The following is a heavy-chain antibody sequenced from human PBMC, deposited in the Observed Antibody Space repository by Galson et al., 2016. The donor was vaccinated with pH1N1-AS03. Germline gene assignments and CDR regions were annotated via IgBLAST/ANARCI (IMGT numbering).Heavy chain of an antibody. D-gene: IGHD4-17*01. J-gene: IGHJ6*02. CDR3: ARTHHGDYAYYGMDV. V-gene: IGHV3-48*01. Sequence: SLRLSCAVSGFMFSTNAMTWVRQAPGKGLEWVSYISSSSSTIYYVDSVKGRFTISRDNAKSSLYLQMHSLRAEDTAVYYCARTHHGDYAYYGMDVWGQGTTVTVSS. CDR2: ISSSSSTI. CDR1: GFMFSTNA.